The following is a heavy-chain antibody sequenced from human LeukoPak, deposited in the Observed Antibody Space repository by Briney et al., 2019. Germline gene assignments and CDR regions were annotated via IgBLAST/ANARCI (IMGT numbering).Heavy chain of an antibody. CDR3: ARDIQQWLVRDAFDI. CDR1: GFTFSSYS. J-gene: IGHJ3*02. Sequence: GGSLGLSCAASGFTFSSYSMNWVRQAPGKGLEWVSYISSSSSTIYYADSVKGRFTISRDNAKNSLYLQMNSLRDEDTAVYYCARDIQQWLVRDAFDIWGQGTMVTVSS. CDR2: ISSSSSTI. D-gene: IGHD6-19*01. V-gene: IGHV3-48*02.